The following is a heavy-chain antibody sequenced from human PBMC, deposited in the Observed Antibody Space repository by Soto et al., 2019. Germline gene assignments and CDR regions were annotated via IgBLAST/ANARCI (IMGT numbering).Heavy chain of an antibody. V-gene: IGHV4-34*01. D-gene: IGHD3-16*02. CDR2: INHSGST. J-gene: IGHJ4*02. CDR3: ASRKSFCIDY. Sequence: SQTLSLTCAVYGGSFSGHYWSWIRQPPGKGLEWIGEINHSGSTNYNPSLKSRVTISVDTSKNQFSLKLSSVTAADTAVYYCASRKSFCIDYWGQGTLVTVSS. CDR1: GGSFSGHY.